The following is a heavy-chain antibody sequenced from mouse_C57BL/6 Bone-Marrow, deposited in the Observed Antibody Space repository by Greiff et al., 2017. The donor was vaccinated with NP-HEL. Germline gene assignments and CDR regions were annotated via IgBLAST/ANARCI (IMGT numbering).Heavy chain of an antibody. CDR3: ARLLSIYYYAMDY. CDR2: IYPRSGNT. D-gene: IGHD1-3*01. V-gene: IGHV1-81*01. J-gene: IGHJ4*01. CDR1: GYTFTSYG. Sequence: VQLQQSGAELARPGASVKLSCKASGYTFTSYGISWVKQRTGQGLEWIGEIYPRSGNTYYNEKFKGKATLTSDKSSSTAYMELRSLTSEDSAVYFCARLLSIYYYAMDYWGQGTSVTVSS.